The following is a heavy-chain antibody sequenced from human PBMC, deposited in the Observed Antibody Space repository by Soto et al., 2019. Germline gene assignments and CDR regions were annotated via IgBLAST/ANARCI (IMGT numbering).Heavy chain of an antibody. D-gene: IGHD3-3*01. CDR1: GGSFSGYY. CDR3: ARGGATGVAAGGYFDY. CDR2: INHSGST. Sequence: PSETLSLTCAVYGGSFSGYYWSWIRQPPGKGLEWIGEINHSGSTNYNPSLKSRVTISVDTSKNQFSLKLSSVTAADTAVYYCARGGATGVAAGGYFDYWGQGTLVTVSS. V-gene: IGHV4-34*01. J-gene: IGHJ4*02.